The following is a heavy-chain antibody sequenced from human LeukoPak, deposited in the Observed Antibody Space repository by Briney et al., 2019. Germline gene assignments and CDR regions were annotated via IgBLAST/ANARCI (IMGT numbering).Heavy chain of an antibody. CDR1: GYTFSDFY. D-gene: IGHD3-3*02. Sequence: ASVKVSCKASGYTFSDFYIHRVRQAPGQGLEYVGLITPKSGDTYSPQRFQGRVTMTRDASISTAYMELSSLRSDDTAVYFCARVRLADERAWAYWGQGTLVTVSS. CDR3: ARVRLADERAWAY. V-gene: IGHV1-2*02. CDR2: ITPKSGDT. J-gene: IGHJ4*02.